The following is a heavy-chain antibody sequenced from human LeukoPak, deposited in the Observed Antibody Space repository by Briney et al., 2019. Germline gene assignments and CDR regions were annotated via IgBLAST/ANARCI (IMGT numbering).Heavy chain of an antibody. V-gene: IGHV4-39*07. CDR2: IYNSGSN. Sequence: PETLSLTCSVSGDSMSSDNDCWGWIRQSPGKGLEWIGSIYNSGSNYYNPSLKSRVTLSVDTSKKEFSLKLASVTAADTAVYYCSREPRRGGWFDPWGQGILVTVSS. CDR1: GDSMSSDNDC. J-gene: IGHJ5*02. CDR3: SREPRRGGWFDP.